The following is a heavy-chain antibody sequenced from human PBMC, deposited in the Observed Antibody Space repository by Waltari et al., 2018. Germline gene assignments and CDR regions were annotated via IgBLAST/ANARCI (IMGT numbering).Heavy chain of an antibody. V-gene: IGHV1-24*01. Sequence: QVQLVKSGAEVKKPGASVKVSCKVYGYTLTELSMHWVRHAPGQGLEWMGGFDPEDGETIYAQKFQGRGTITEDTSTDTAYMELSILRSEDTAVYYCATRTLGQLVLDVWGQGTTVTVSS. J-gene: IGHJ6*02. CDR3: ATRTLGQLVLDV. CDR2: FDPEDGET. CDR1: GYTLTELS. D-gene: IGHD6-6*01.